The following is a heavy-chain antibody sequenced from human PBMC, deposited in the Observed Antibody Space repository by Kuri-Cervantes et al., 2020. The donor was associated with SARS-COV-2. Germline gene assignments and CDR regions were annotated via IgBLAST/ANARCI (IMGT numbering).Heavy chain of an antibody. V-gene: IGHV1-2*04. J-gene: IGHJ6*02. Sequence: ASVKVSCKASGYTFTGYYMHWVRQAPGQGLEWMGWINPNSGGTNYAQKFQGWVTMTRDTSISTAYMELSRLRSDDTAVYYCARGMVRGLIQYYYYGMDVWAKGQWSPSP. CDR1: GYTFTGYY. D-gene: IGHD3-10*01. CDR3: ARGMVRGLIQYYYYGMDV. CDR2: INPNSGGT.